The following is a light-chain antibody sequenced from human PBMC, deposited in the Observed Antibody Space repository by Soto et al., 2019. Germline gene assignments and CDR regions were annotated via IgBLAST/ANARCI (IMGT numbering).Light chain of an antibody. J-gene: IGKJ1*01. Sequence: EIVMTQSPATLPVYPGERATLSCRASQGISANVVWYQQKPGQPPRLLIYAASIRATGIPARFSGSGSGTEFTLTISNLQSEDFAVYYCQQYNNWPPWTFGQGTKVDIK. CDR2: AAS. CDR3: QQYNNWPPWT. V-gene: IGKV3-15*01. CDR1: QGISAN.